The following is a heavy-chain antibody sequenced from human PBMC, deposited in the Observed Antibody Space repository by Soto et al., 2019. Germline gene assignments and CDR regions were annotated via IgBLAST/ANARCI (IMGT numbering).Heavy chain of an antibody. D-gene: IGHD6-19*01. Sequence: PGGSLRLSCAASGFTFSMYWMHWVRQAPGKGLVWVSRINNDGSSTIYADSVKGRFTISRDNSKNTLYLQMNSLRAEDTAVYYCARALTGYSSDYFDYWGQGTLVTVSS. CDR3: ARALTGYSSDYFDY. CDR1: GFTFSMYW. J-gene: IGHJ4*02. CDR2: INNDGSST. V-gene: IGHV3-74*01.